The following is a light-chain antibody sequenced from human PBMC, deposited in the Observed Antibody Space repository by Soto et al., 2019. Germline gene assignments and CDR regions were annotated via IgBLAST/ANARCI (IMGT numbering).Light chain of an antibody. J-gene: IGKJ1*01. V-gene: IGKV3-20*01. CDR3: HQYGSSRWT. Sequence: VLSQSPAILSLSPGERATLSCRASQSVPSTYFAWYQQKPGQAPRLLIYAASSRATGIPDRFSGSGSGTDFTLFINRLEPEDFAVYYCHQYGSSRWTFGQGTKV. CDR1: QSVPSTY. CDR2: AAS.